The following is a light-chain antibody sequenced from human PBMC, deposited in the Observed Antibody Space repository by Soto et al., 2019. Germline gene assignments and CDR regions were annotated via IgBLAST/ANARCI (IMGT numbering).Light chain of an antibody. CDR2: AAS. CDR1: QDISVW. J-gene: IGKJ3*01. CDR3: QQANSFPRT. V-gene: IGKV1D-12*01. Sequence: DIQMTQSPSSVSASVGDRVTITCRARQDISVWLAWYQQKPGKAPKLLIYAASNLQTGVPSRFSGSGSGTEFTLTISSLQPEDFATYYCQQANSFPRTVGPGTKVD.